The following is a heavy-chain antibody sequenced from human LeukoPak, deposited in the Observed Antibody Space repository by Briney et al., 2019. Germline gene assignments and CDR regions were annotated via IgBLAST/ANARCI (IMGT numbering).Heavy chain of an antibody. CDR3: AREAPRMDV. V-gene: IGHV3-33*01. CDR2: IWYDGSNK. CDR1: GFTFSSYG. Sequence: PGRSLRLSCAASGFTFSSYGMHWVRQAPGKGLEWVAVIWYDGSNKYYADSVKGRFTISRDNSKNTLYLQMNSLRAKDTAVYYCAREAPRMDVWGKGTTVTVSS. J-gene: IGHJ6*04.